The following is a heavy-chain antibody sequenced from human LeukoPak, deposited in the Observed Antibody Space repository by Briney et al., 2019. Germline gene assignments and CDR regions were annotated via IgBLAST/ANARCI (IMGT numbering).Heavy chain of an antibody. D-gene: IGHD3-3*01. CDR3: ARDNVRYYDFWSGVYYYYGMDV. V-gene: IGHV3-53*01. CDR1: GFTFSSYA. J-gene: IGHJ6*02. Sequence: GRSLRLSCAASGFTFSSYAMHWVRQAPGKGLEWVSVIYSGGSTYYADSVKGRFTISRDNSKNTLYLQMNSLRAEDTAVYYCARDNVRYYDFWSGVYYYYGMDVWGQGTTVTVSS. CDR2: IYSGGST.